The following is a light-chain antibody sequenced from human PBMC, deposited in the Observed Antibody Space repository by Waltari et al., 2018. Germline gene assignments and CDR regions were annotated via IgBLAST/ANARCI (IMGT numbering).Light chain of an antibody. CDR1: QSFGGS. V-gene: IGKV3-15*01. Sequence: EMVMTQTPATLSVSPGETANLSCRASQSFGGSLAWYQQRPGQTPRLLIYYTSNRATDIPARFSGSGSGTEFALTISGVQSEDVAVYYCQQYKSWPWTFGQGTKVEIK. J-gene: IGKJ1*01. CDR2: YTS. CDR3: QQYKSWPWT.